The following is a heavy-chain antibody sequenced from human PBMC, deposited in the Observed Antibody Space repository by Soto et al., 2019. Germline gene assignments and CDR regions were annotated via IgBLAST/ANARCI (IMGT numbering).Heavy chain of an antibody. D-gene: IGHD2-15*01. Sequence: SETLSLTCTVPGGSISSSYWSWIRQPPGKGLEWLAYIYDDGSANYNPSLKSRATISLDMTKNQFSLKLTSVTAADTAVYYGARDKYCSGGSCRKNWFDPWGQGTLVTVSS. CDR3: ARDKYCSGGSCRKNWFDP. CDR2: IYDDGSA. J-gene: IGHJ5*02. V-gene: IGHV4-59*01. CDR1: GGSISSSY.